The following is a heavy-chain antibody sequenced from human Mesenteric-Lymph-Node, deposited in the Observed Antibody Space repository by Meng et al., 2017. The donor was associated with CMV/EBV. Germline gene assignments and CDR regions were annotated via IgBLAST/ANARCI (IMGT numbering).Heavy chain of an antibody. Sequence: ASVKVSCKASGYIFSHYGMTWVRQAPGQGLEWMGWMNPNSGNTGYAQKFQGRVTMTRNTSISTAYMELSSLRSEDTAVYYCAREGVGDYYFDYWGQGTLVTVSS. CDR2: MNPNSGNT. CDR3: AREGVGDYYFDY. J-gene: IGHJ4*02. CDR1: GYIFSHYG. V-gene: IGHV1-8*01. D-gene: IGHD1-26*01.